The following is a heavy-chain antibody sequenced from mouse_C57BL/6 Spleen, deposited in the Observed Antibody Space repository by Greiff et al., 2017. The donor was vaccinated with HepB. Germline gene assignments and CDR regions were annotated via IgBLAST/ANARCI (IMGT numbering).Heavy chain of an antibody. V-gene: IGHV1-82*01. CDR2: IYPGDGDT. D-gene: IGHD2-4*01. CDR3: AREDYDGGWYFDV. J-gene: IGHJ1*03. CDR1: GYAFSSSW. Sequence: QVQLKESGPELVKPGASVKISCKASGYAFSSSWMNWVKQRPGKGLEWIGRIYPGDGDTNYNGKFKGKATLTADKSSSTAYMQLSSLTSEDSAVYFCAREDYDGGWYFDVWGTGTTVTVSS.